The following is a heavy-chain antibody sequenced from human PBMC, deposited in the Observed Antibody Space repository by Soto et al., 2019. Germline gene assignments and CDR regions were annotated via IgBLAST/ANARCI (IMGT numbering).Heavy chain of an antibody. CDR2: ISWYSGSI. Sequence: EVQLVESGGGLVQPGRSLRLSCAASGFTFDDYAMHWVRQAPGKGLEWVSGISWYSGSIGYADSVKGRFTISRDNAKNSLYLQMNSLRAEDTVLYYCAKDDGDGYYADYYYYGMDVWGQGTTVTVSS. CDR3: AKDDGDGYYADYYYYGMDV. CDR1: GFTFDDYA. V-gene: IGHV3-9*01. J-gene: IGHJ6*02. D-gene: IGHD2-2*01.